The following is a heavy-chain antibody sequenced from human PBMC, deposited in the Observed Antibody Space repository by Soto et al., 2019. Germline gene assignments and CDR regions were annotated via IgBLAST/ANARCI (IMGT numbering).Heavy chain of an antibody. CDR2: IYHSGSA. D-gene: IGHD2-15*01. J-gene: IGHJ4*02. V-gene: IGHV4-30-2*01. Sequence: TLSLTCAVSGDSINGGSYAWSWIRQPPGKGREWIGHIYHSGSAYYSPSLKTRVAISVDTSKNQFSLKLSSVTAADTAVYYCARGTKDYCSGGSCKRPFDYWGQGTLVTVSS. CDR1: GDSINGGSYA. CDR3: ARGTKDYCSGGSCKRPFDY.